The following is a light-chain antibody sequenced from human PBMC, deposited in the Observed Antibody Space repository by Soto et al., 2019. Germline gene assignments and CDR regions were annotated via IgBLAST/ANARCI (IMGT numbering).Light chain of an antibody. J-gene: IGKJ1*01. Sequence: EIVLTQSPGTLSLSPGERATLXXRARQSVSSSYLAWYQQKPGQAPRXXIYGASSRATGIPDRFSGSGSGTDFTLTISRLEPEDFAVYYCQQYDSSPKTFGQGTKVDIK. CDR2: GAS. V-gene: IGKV3-20*01. CDR3: QQYDSSPKT. CDR1: QSVSSSY.